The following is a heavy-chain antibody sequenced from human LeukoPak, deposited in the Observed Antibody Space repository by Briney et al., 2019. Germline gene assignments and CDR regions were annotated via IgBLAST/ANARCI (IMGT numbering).Heavy chain of an antibody. CDR3: ARHGGTYSLGAFDI. V-gene: IGHV4-39*01. CDR1: GGLLSSSSHY. CDR2: IYFTGST. J-gene: IGHJ3*02. Sequence: SETLSLTYTVSGGLLSSSSHYWGCIRQPPGKGLECIGSIYFTGSTYYNPSLKSRITMSVDTSKKHFSLKLSSMTAADTAVYYCARHGGTYSLGAFDIWGQGTMVTVSS. D-gene: IGHD2-15*01.